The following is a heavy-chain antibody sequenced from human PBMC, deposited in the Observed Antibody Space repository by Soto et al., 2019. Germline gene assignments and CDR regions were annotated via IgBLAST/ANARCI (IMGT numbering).Heavy chain of an antibody. CDR3: ARAAATHFDN. CDR2: IYHSGKT. V-gene: IGHV4-38-2*01. D-gene: IGHD6-25*01. J-gene: IGHJ4*02. CDR1: GYSMRSGYY. Sequence: NPSETLSLTCGVSGYSMRSGYYWGWIRQPPGEGLEWIGNIYHSGKTYYNPSLRSRVSVSLDTSKNQFSLNLTSVTAADTAMYYCARAAATHFDNWGQGLLVTVSS.